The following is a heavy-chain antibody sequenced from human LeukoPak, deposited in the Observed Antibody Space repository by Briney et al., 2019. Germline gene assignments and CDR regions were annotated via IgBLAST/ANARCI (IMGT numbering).Heavy chain of an antibody. CDR2: INHSGST. CDR3: ARGPHMTTVQGSYYYYMDV. J-gene: IGHJ6*03. CDR1: GGSISSSSYY. D-gene: IGHD4-11*01. Sequence: SETLSLTCTVSGGSISSSSYYWGWIRQPPGKGLEWIGEINHSGSTNYNPSLKSRVTISVDTSKNQFSLKLSSVTAADTAVYYCARGPHMTTVQGSYYYYMDVWGKGTTVTISS. V-gene: IGHV4-39*07.